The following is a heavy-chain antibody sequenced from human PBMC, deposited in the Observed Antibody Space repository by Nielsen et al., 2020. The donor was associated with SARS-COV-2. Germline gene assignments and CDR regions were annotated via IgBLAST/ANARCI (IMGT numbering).Heavy chain of an antibody. D-gene: IGHD5-24*01. J-gene: IGHJ4*02. CDR1: GFIFSSHT. Sequence: GESLKISCAASGFIFSSHTFSWVRQVPGKGLEWLSYIKSKTGTIYYAESVKGRFTISRDNARNSLYLQMDSLRVEDTAVYYCARDYNWAHDSWGQGTLVTVSS. CDR3: ARDYNWAHDS. CDR2: IKSKTGTI. V-gene: IGHV3-48*01.